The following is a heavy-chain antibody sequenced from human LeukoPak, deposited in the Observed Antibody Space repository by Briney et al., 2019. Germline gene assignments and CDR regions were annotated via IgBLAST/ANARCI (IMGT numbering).Heavy chain of an antibody. J-gene: IGHJ4*02. CDR1: GFTFSNSW. V-gene: IGHV3-74*01. D-gene: IGHD5-12*01. Sequence: GGSLRLSCAASGFTFSNSWLHWVRQAPGKGLVWVSRINERGSSTSYADSVKGRFTISRDNAKDTLYLQMNNLRADDTAVYYCAGGRLVATSKAVAIDYWGQGTLVTVSS. CDR3: AGGRLVATSKAVAIDY. CDR2: INERGSST.